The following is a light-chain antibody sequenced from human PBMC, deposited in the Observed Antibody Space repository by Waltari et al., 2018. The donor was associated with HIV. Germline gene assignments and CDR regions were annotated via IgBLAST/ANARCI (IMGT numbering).Light chain of an antibody. Sequence: ELVFTQSPVTLSLSPGERATLSCRASQSVSSSYLAWYQQKPGQAPRLLIYGASSRATGIPDRFSGSGSGTDFTLTISRLEPEDFAVYYCQQFGGSPQTFGQGTKLEIK. J-gene: IGKJ2*01. V-gene: IGKV3-20*01. CDR3: QQFGGSPQT. CDR1: QSVSSSY. CDR2: GAS.